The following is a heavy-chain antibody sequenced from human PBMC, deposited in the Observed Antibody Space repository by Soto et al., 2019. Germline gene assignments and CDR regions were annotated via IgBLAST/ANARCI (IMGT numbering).Heavy chain of an antibody. CDR2: ISSNGGST. V-gene: IGHV3-64*01. J-gene: IGHJ3*02. CDR1: GFTFSSYA. Sequence: EVQLVESGGGLVQPGGSLRLSCAASGFTFSSYAMHWVRQAPGKGLEYVSAISSNGGSTDYANSVKGRFTISRDNSKNTLYLQMGSLRAEDMAVYYCEREENRLLWFGELSIWGQGTMVTVSS. D-gene: IGHD3-10*01. CDR3: EREENRLLWFGELSI.